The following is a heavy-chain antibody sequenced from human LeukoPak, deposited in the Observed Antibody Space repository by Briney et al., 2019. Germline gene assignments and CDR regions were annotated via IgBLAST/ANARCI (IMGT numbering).Heavy chain of an antibody. J-gene: IGHJ4*02. Sequence: ASVKVSCKASGYTLTSYGISWVRQAPGQGLEWMGWISAYNGNTNYAQKLQGRVTMTTDTSTSTAYMELRSLRSDDTAVYYCARDFDYSNTDYFDYWGQGTLVTVSS. V-gene: IGHV1-18*01. D-gene: IGHD4-11*01. CDR3: ARDFDYSNTDYFDY. CDR2: ISAYNGNT. CDR1: GYTLTSYG.